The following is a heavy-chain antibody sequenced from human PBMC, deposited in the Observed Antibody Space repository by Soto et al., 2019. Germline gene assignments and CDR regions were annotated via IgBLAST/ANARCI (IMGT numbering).Heavy chain of an antibody. CDR3: AVGYCSSTSCRNGYFDY. V-gene: IGHV3-21*01. D-gene: IGHD2-2*01. Sequence: EVQLVESGGGLVKPGGSLRLSCAASGFTFSSYSMNWVRQAPGKGLEWVSSISSSSSYIYYADSVKGRLTISRDNAKNSLYLQMNSLRAEDTAVYYCAVGYCSSTSCRNGYFDYWGQGTLVTVSS. CDR2: ISSSSSYI. CDR1: GFTFSSYS. J-gene: IGHJ4*02.